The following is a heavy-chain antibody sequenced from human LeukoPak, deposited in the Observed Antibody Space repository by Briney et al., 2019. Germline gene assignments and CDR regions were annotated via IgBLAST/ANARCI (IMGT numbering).Heavy chain of an antibody. V-gene: IGHV3-30*04. J-gene: IGHJ4*02. CDR3: ARESSDCSGGSWYDHFDY. D-gene: IGHD2-15*01. CDR1: GFTFSRYA. Sequence: GGSLRLSCTASGFTFSRYAMHWVRQAPDKGLEWVAFISYDGDFQFYPASGEGRLTITRENSKRTLYLQVNSLRADDTAVYYCARESSDCSGGSWYDHFDYWGQGTLVAVSS. CDR2: ISYDGDFQ.